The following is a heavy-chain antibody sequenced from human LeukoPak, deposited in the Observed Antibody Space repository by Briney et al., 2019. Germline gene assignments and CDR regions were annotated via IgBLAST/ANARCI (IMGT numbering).Heavy chain of an antibody. J-gene: IGHJ5*02. Sequence: DSGPTLVNPTQTLTLTCTFSGFSLSTSGVGVGWIRQPPGKALEWLALIYWDDDKRYRPSLKNRLTITKHTSKNQVVLTMTNMDPVDTATYYCAHSRTFSSVAWFDPWGQGTLVTVSS. D-gene: IGHD6-6*01. V-gene: IGHV2-5*02. CDR3: AHSRTFSSVAWFDP. CDR1: GFSLSTSGVG. CDR2: IYWDDDK.